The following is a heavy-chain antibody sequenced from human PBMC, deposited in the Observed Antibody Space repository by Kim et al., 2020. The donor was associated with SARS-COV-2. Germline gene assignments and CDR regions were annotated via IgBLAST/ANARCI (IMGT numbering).Heavy chain of an antibody. J-gene: IGHJ5*02. Sequence: SETLSLTCTVSGGSISSSSYYWGWIRQPPGKGLEGIGSIYYSGSTYYTPSLKSRVTISVDTSKNQFSLKLGSVTAADTAVYYCARQARRGHIVARHDWFDPWGQETLVTVSS. CDR3: ARQARRGHIVARHDWFDP. D-gene: IGHD2-15*01. V-gene: IGHV4-39*01. CDR1: GGSISSSSYY. CDR2: IYYSGST.